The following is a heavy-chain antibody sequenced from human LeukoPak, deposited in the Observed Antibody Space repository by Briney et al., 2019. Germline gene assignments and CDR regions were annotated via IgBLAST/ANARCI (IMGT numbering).Heavy chain of an antibody. Sequence: ASVKVSCKASGYTFTSYYMHWVRQAPRQGLEWMGIINPSGGSTSYAQKFQGRVTMTRDMSTSTVYMELSSLRSEDTAVYYCARDGQLYYYYYYYMDVWGKGTTVTVSS. CDR2: INPSGGST. CDR1: GYTFTSYY. CDR3: ARDGQLYYYYYYYMDV. J-gene: IGHJ6*03. V-gene: IGHV1-46*01. D-gene: IGHD6-6*01.